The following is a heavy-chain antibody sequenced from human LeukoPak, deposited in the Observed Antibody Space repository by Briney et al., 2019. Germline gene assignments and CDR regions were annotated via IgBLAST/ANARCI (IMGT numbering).Heavy chain of an antibody. Sequence: HRASVKVSCKASGGTFSSYAISWVRQAPGQGLEWMGGIIPIFGTANYAQKFQGRVTITTDESTSTAYMELSSLRSEDTAVYYCARAGIAARKFDYWGQGTLVTVSS. J-gene: IGHJ4*02. V-gene: IGHV1-69*05. CDR1: GGTFSSYA. D-gene: IGHD6-6*01. CDR2: IIPIFGTA. CDR3: ARAGIAARKFDY.